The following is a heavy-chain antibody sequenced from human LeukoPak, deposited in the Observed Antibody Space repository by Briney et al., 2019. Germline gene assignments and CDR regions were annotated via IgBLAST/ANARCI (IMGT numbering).Heavy chain of an antibody. D-gene: IGHD3-10*02. CDR3: AELGITMIGGV. V-gene: IGHV3-48*03. Sequence: GGSLRLSCAASGFTFSSYEMNWVRQAPGKGLEWVSYTSSGGSTIYYADSVKGRFTISRDNAKNSLYLQMNSLRAEDTAVYYCAELGITMIGGVWGKGTTVTISS. CDR1: GFTFSSYE. CDR2: TSSGGSTI. J-gene: IGHJ6*04.